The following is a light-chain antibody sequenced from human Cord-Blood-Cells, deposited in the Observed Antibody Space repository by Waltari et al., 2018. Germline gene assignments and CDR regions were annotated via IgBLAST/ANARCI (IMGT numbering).Light chain of an antibody. CDR3: CSYAGSSTSYV. CDR2: EGS. V-gene: IGLV2-23*01. Sequence: QSALTQPASVSGSPGQSITISCTGTSSDVGSYNLVSWYQQHPGKAPKLMIYEGSKRPSGVSTRFYGSKSGNTASLTISGLQAEDEADYYCCSYAGSSTSYVFGTGTKVTVL. CDR1: SSDVGSYNL. J-gene: IGLJ1*01.